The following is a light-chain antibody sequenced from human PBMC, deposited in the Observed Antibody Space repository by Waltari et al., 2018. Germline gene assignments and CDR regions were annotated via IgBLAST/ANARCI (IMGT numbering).Light chain of an antibody. CDR2: KAF. CDR1: QNINSW. CDR3: QQYNHYST. V-gene: IGKV1-5*03. J-gene: IGKJ1*01. Sequence: DIQMTQSPSTLSASVGDRVTFTCRAGQNINSWLAWYQQKPGEAPKLLIYKAFSLEGGVPSRFSGSGSGTEFTLTISSLQPDDFATYYCQQYNHYSTFGQGTKVEIK.